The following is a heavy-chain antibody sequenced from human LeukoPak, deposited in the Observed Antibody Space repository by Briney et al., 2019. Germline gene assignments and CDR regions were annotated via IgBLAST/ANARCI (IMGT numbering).Heavy chain of an antibody. CDR3: AVDIVLMVAPPSGSSNSAEYFQH. V-gene: IGHV3-21*01. Sequence: SGGSLRLSCAASGFTFSSYSMNWVRQAPGKGLEWVSSISSSSSYIYYADSVKGRFTISRDNAKNSLYLQMNSLRAEDTAVYYCAVDIVLMVAPPSGSSNSAEYFQHWGQGTLVTASS. D-gene: IGHD2-8*01. CDR1: GFTFSSYS. CDR2: ISSSSSYI. J-gene: IGHJ1*01.